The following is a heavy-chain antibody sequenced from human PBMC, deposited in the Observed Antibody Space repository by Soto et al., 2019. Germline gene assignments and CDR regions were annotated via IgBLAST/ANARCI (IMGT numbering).Heavy chain of an antibody. CDR2: IKSKAYGGTA. J-gene: IGHJ6*02. D-gene: IGHD3-10*01. CDR1: GVILGDYP. V-gene: IGHV3-49*03. CDR3: SAHRSSLIMLRGITIGDYYHNRMDV. Sequence: GGSLRLSCTGSGVILGDYPMSWFRQDPGKGLKRVGFIKSKAYGGTAEYAASVKGRFTISRDDAESIAYLQMNSLKIEDTAVYYCSAHRSSLIMLRGITIGDYYHNRMDVLVRGTPESGSS.